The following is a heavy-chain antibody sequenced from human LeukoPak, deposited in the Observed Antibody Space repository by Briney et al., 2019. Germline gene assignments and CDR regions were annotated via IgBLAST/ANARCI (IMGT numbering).Heavy chain of an antibody. V-gene: IGHV1-18*01. J-gene: IGHJ4*02. Sequence: ASVKVSCKASGYTFTSYGISWVRQAPGQGLEWMGWISAYNGNTNYAQKPQGRVTMTTDTSTSTAYMELRSLRSDDTAVYYCARDAPYSSGWYGHYFDYWGQGTLVTVSS. CDR1: GYTFTSYG. D-gene: IGHD6-19*01. CDR2: ISAYNGNT. CDR3: ARDAPYSSGWYGHYFDY.